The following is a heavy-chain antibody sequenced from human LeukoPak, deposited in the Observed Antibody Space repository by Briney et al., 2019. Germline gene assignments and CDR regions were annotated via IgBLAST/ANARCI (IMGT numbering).Heavy chain of an antibody. D-gene: IGHD3-22*01. J-gene: IGHJ4*02. V-gene: IGHV1-2*02. CDR1: GYTFTGYY. CDR2: INPNSGGT. CDR3: ARDRRWHSSGYHFDH. Sequence: ASVKVSCKASGYTFTGYYMHWVRQAPGQGLEWMGWINPNSGGTNYAQKFQGRVTMTRDTSISTAYMELSRLRSDDTAVYYCARDRRWHSSGYHFDHWGQGTLVTVSS.